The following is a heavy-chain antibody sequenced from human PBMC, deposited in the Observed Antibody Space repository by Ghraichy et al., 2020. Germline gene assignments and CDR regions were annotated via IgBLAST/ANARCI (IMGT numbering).Heavy chain of an antibody. D-gene: IGHD6-13*01. CDR3: TRTRVAAPGEE. CDR1: GFTFSNYW. CDR2: IKQDGSEK. V-gene: IGHV3-7*01. J-gene: IGHJ4*02. Sequence: GGSLRLSCAASGFTFSNYWMSWVRQAPGKGLEWVANIKQDGSEKYYVDSVKGRFTISRDNAQKSLYLQMNSLRAEDTAVFYCTRTRVAAPGEEWGQGTLVTVSS.